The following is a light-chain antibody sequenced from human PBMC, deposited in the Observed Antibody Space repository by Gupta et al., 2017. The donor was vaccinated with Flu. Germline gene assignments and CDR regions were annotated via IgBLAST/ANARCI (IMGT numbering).Light chain of an antibody. J-gene: IGLJ2*01. Sequence: SVPISCTGTSRDIGLYNRVSWYQQAPGTAPKLLIYDVTDRPSGVPDRFSGSKSANTASLTISGLQTEDEADYYCTSPTPSNNLLFGGGTKLTVL. CDR3: TSPTPSNNLL. CDR1: SRDIGLYNR. V-gene: IGLV2-18*02. CDR2: DVT.